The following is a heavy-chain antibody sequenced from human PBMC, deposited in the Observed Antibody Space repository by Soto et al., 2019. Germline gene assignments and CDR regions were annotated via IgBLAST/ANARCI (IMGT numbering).Heavy chain of an antibody. V-gene: IGHV4-39*01. J-gene: IGHJ4*02. CDR2: IYYSGST. D-gene: IGHD4-17*01. Sequence: TLSLTCTVSGGSISSSSYYWGWIRQPPGKGLEWIGSIYYSGSTYYNPSLKSRVTISVDTSKNQFSLKLSSVTAADTAVYYCARRSPGGDYENYFDYWGQGTLVTVSS. CDR1: GGSISSSSYY. CDR3: ARRSPGGDYENYFDY.